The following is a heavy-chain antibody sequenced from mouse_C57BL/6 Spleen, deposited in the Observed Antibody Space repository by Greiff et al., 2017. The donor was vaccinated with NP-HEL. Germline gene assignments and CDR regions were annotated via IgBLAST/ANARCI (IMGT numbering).Heavy chain of an antibody. Sequence: VQLQQPGAELVMPGASVKLSCKASGYTFTSYWIHWVKQRPGQGLEWIGEIDPSDSYTNYNQKFKGKSTLTVDKSSSTAYMQLSSLTSEDSAVYYCARKRDYGSREFDYWGQGTTLTVSS. CDR2: IDPSDSYT. J-gene: IGHJ2*01. D-gene: IGHD1-1*01. CDR1: GYTFTSYW. CDR3: ARKRDYGSREFDY. V-gene: IGHV1-69*01.